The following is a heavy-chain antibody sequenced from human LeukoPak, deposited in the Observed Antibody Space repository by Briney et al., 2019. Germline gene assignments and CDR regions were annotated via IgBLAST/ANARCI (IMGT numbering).Heavy chain of an antibody. Sequence: GGSLRLSCAASGFTFSSYWMSWVRRAPGKGLEWVANIKQDGSEKYYVDSVKGRFTISRDNAKNSLYLQMNSLRAEDTAVYYCARGLQASAIVVVPAAWNGMDVWGQGTTVTVSS. CDR3: ARGLQASAIVVVPAAWNGMDV. CDR1: GFTFSSYW. V-gene: IGHV3-7*05. J-gene: IGHJ6*02. D-gene: IGHD2-2*01. CDR2: IKQDGSEK.